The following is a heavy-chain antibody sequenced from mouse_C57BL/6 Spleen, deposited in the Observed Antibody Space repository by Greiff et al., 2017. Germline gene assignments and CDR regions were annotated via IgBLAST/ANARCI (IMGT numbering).Heavy chain of an antibody. V-gene: IGHV1-74*01. J-gene: IGHJ2*01. Sequence: QVHVKQPGAELVKPGASVKVSCKASGYTFTSYCMHWVKQRPGQGLEWIGRIHPSDSDPNYNQKFKGQATLPVDKSSRPAYMQLSSLTAEDSAVYYCARSPPGTGAIYYWGQGTTLTVSS. CDR1: GYTFTSYC. D-gene: IGHD4-1*01. CDR3: ARSPPGTGAIYY. CDR2: IHPSDSDP.